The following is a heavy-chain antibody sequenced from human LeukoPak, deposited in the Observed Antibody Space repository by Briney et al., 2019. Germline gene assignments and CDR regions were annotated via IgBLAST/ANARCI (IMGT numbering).Heavy chain of an antibody. J-gene: IGHJ4*02. CDR2: IYPGDSDT. CDR3: ARHLSEGRYFDY. Sequence: GESLKISCKGSGYSFTSYWIGWVRQMPGKGLEWMGIIYPGDSDTRYSPSFQGQVTISVDKSISTAYLQWNRLKASDTAMYHCARHLSEGRYFDYWGQGTLVTVSS. CDR1: GYSFTSYW. V-gene: IGHV5-51*01.